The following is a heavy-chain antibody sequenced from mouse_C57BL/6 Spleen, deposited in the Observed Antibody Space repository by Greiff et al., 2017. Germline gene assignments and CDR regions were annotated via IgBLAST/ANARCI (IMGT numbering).Heavy chain of an antibody. Sequence: VQLKEYGPELVKPGASVKIPCKASGYTFTDYNKDWVKQSHGKSLEWIGDINPNNGGTIYNQKFKGKATLTVDKSSSTAYMELRSLTSEDTAVYYCARLHYYGSSYYFDYWGQGTTLTVSS. CDR3: ARLHYYGSSYYFDY. CDR1: GYTFTDYN. CDR2: INPNNGGT. V-gene: IGHV1-18*01. J-gene: IGHJ2*01. D-gene: IGHD1-1*01.